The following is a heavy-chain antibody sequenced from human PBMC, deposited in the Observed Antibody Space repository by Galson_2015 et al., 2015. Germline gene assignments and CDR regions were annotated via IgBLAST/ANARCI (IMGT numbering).Heavy chain of an antibody. CDR2: INNDATEI. CDR3: ARGNSNKDYLYFDC. Sequence: SLRLSCVASGFLFSNYTVTWVRQAPGKGLQWVSSINNDATEIHYADSMKGRVTMSRDNATNSVYLQMTSLGAEDTALYYCARGNSNKDYLYFDCWGQGILVTVSS. J-gene: IGHJ4*02. V-gene: IGHV3-21*01. D-gene: IGHD2/OR15-2a*01. CDR1: GFLFSNYT.